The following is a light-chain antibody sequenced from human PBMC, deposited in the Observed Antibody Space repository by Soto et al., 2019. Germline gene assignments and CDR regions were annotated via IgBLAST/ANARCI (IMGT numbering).Light chain of an antibody. Sequence: QSALTQPASVSGSPGQSITISCSGSSSDIGSYNYVAWYQQLPGKTPKLMIYEVSNRPSGVSHRFSGSKSGNTASLTISGLQAEGEADYYCISYTGSSTSYVFGTGTKVTVL. CDR2: EVS. V-gene: IGLV2-14*01. CDR3: ISYTGSSTSYV. J-gene: IGLJ1*01. CDR1: SSDIGSYNY.